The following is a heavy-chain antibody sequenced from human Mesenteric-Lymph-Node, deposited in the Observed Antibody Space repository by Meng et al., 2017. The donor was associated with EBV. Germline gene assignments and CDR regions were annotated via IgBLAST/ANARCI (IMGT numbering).Heavy chain of an antibody. CDR3: ARGSRDGYNLDY. CDR1: GGSISSGGYY. Sequence: QVQLQESGPGLGKPSPTLSLTCAVSGGSISSGGYYWSWIRQPPGKGLEWIGYIYYSGSTYYNPSLKSRVTISVDTSKNQFSLKLSSVTAADTAVYYRARGSRDGYNLDYWGQGTLVTVSS. D-gene: IGHD5-24*01. CDR2: IYYSGST. J-gene: IGHJ4*02. V-gene: IGHV4-30-4*01.